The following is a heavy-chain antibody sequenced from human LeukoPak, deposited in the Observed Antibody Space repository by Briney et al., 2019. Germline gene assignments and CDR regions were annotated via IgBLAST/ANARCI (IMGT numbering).Heavy chain of an antibody. J-gene: IGHJ4*02. CDR1: GFTFNTYS. D-gene: IGHD3-10*01. CDR2: ISASGAVR. V-gene: IGHV3-21*01. Sequence: GGSLRLSCAAYGFTFNTYSMNWVRQAPGKGLEWISFISASGAVRKYADSVKGRFTISRDNIDNSLHLQMNSLRAEDTAVYYCVREEFHFDGIGNYKFDSWGQGTLVTVSS. CDR3: VREEFHFDGIGNYKFDS.